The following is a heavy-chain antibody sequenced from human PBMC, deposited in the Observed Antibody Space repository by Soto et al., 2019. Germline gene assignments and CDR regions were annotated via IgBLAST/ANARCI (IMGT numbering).Heavy chain of an antibody. CDR1: GFTFSSYA. D-gene: IGHD6-13*01. Sequence: EVQLLESGGGLVQPGGSLRLSCAASGFTFSSYAMSWVRQAPGKGLEWVSAISRSGGSTYYADSVKGRFTISRDNSKNTLYLQMNSLRAEDTAVYYCAKLSSPINDTAAAGPDYWGQGTLVTVSS. J-gene: IGHJ4*02. CDR3: AKLSSPINDTAAAGPDY. V-gene: IGHV3-23*01. CDR2: ISRSGGST.